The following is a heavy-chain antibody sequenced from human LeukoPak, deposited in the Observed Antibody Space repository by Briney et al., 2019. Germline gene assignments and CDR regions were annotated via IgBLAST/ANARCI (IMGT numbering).Heavy chain of an antibody. CDR1: GFTFSSYA. V-gene: IGHV3-23*01. CDR3: ARRRCSSTSCYTWNWFDP. Sequence: GGSLRLSCAASGFTFSSYAMSWVRQAPRKGLAWVSFISGSGGRTHYADSVKGRFTISRDNSKNTLYLQMNSLRAEDTAVYYCARRRCSSTSCYTWNWFDPWGQGTLVTVSS. CDR2: ISGSGGRT. D-gene: IGHD2-2*02. J-gene: IGHJ5*02.